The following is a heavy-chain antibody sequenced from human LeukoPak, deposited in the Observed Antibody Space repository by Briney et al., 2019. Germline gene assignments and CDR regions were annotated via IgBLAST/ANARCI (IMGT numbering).Heavy chain of an antibody. V-gene: IGHV3-21*01. CDR2: ISSSSSYI. CDR1: GFTFSSYS. Sequence: PGGSLRLSCAASGFTFSSYSMNWVRQAPGKGLEWVSSISSSSSYIYYADSVKGRFTISRDNAKNSLYLQMNSLGAEDTAVYYCARGRGYSYGYAPLIDYWGQGTLVTVSS. D-gene: IGHD5-18*01. J-gene: IGHJ4*02. CDR3: ARGRGYSYGYAPLIDY.